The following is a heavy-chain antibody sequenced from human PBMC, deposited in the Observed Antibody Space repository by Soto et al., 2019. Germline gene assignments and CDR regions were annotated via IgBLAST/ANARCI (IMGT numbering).Heavy chain of an antibody. CDR1: GFTFSSYA. Sequence: DVQLLESGGHLVQPGGSLRLSCAASGFTFSSYAMSWVRQAPGKGLEWVSSVSAGGDMTYYSDSVKGRFTSSRDNSNNELFLPMNSMRIEDTALYYCARGDRGGSGSPASYYYSGLDVWGQGTTVTFS. J-gene: IGHJ6*02. D-gene: IGHD3-10*01. V-gene: IGHV3-23*01. CDR2: VSAGGDMT. CDR3: ARGDRGGSGSPASYYYSGLDV.